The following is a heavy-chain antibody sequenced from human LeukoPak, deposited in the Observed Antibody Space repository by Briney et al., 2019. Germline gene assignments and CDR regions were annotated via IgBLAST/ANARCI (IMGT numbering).Heavy chain of an antibody. V-gene: IGHV4-31*03. J-gene: IGHJ5*02. CDR2: IYYSGST. D-gene: IGHD3-22*01. Sequence: SETLSLTCTVSGGSISSGGYYWSWIRQHPGKGLEWIGYIYYSGSTYYNPSLKSRVTISVDTSKNQFSLKLSSVTAADTAVYYCARGYYYDSSGYFTRKANWFDPWGQGTLVTVSS. CDR3: ARGYYYDSSGYFTRKANWFDP. CDR1: GGSISSGGYY.